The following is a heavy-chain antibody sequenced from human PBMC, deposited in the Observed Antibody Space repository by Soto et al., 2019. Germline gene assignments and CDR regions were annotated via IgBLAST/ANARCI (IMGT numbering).Heavy chain of an antibody. D-gene: IGHD2-21*02. CDR2: INAGNGKT. CDR1: GYTFTIYT. Sequence: QVQLVQSGAEVKKPGASVKVSCEASGYTFTIYTIHWVRQAPGQRLEWMGWINAGNGKTKYSQNFQGRVTMTRDTSASIAYMELSSLRSEDTAVYYCARAGQSCGGDCYATHFDYWGQGTLVTVSS. V-gene: IGHV1-3*01. CDR3: ARAGQSCGGDCYATHFDY. J-gene: IGHJ4*02.